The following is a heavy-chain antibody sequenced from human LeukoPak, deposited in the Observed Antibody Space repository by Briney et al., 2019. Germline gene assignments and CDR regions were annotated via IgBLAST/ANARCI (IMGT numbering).Heavy chain of an antibody. CDR2: IRYDGSNK. J-gene: IGHJ4*02. CDR3: ARKRGDLFYFDY. D-gene: IGHD2-21*02. V-gene: IGHV3-30*02. CDR1: GFTFSSYG. Sequence: PGGSLRLSCAASGFTFSSYGMHWVRQAPGKGLEWVAFIRYDGSNKYYADSVKGRFTISRDNSKNTLYLQMNSLRAEDTAVYYCARKRGDLFYFDYWGQGTLVTVSS.